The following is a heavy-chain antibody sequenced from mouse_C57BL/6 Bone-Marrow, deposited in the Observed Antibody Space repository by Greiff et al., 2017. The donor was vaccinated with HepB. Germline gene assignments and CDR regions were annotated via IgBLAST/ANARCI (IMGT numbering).Heavy chain of an antibody. CDR3: ARARITTVVATDFDY. CDR1: GYTFTDYY. J-gene: IGHJ2*01. Sequence: VQLQQSGPELVKPGASVKISCKASGYTFTDYYMNWVKQSHGKSLEWIGDINPNNGGTSYNQKFKGKATLTVDKSSSTAYMELRSLTSEDSAVYYCARARITTVVATDFDYWGQGTTLTVSS. D-gene: IGHD1-1*01. V-gene: IGHV1-26*01. CDR2: INPNNGGT.